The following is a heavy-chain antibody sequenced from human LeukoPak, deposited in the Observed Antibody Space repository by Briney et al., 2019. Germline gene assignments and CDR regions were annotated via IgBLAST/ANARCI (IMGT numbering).Heavy chain of an antibody. CDR3: ARAVRSGWYSAGFDY. V-gene: IGHV1-18*01. Sequence: ASVKVSCKASGYTFTSYGISWVRQAPGQGLEWMGWISAYNGNTNYAQKLQGRVTMTTDTSTSTAYMELRSLRSDDTAVYYCARAVRSGWYSAGFDYWGQGTLVTVSS. D-gene: IGHD6-19*01. CDR2: ISAYNGNT. CDR1: GYTFTSYG. J-gene: IGHJ4*02.